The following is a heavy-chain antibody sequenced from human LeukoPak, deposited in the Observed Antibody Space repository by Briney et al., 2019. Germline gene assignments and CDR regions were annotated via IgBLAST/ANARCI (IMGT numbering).Heavy chain of an antibody. Sequence: AGSLRLSCAASGFTFSSYAMSWVRQAPGKGLEWVSAVSVNGISTNYADSVKGRFTISRDNSKNTLYLQMNSLTAEDTAVYYWAKGGGIAKSPPSVVVPAIDYWGQGTLVTVSP. D-gene: IGHD2-2*01. V-gene: IGHV3-23*01. CDR2: VSVNGIST. J-gene: IGHJ4*02. CDR1: GFTFSSYA. CDR3: AKGGGIAKSPPSVVVPAIDY.